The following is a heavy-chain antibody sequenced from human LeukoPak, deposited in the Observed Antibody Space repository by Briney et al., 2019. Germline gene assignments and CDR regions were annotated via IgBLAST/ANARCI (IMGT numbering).Heavy chain of an antibody. CDR2: ISGSDTST. Sequence: PGGSLRLSCAASGFTFNNYAMSWVRQAPGKGLEWVSVISGSDTSTYYADSVKGRFTISRDDSKNTLYLQMNSLRAEDMAVYYCARSPLAFYDSSGYPRVWFDPWGQGTLVTVSS. CDR3: ARSPLAFYDSSGYPRVWFDP. V-gene: IGHV3-23*01. CDR1: GFTFNNYA. D-gene: IGHD3-22*01. J-gene: IGHJ5*02.